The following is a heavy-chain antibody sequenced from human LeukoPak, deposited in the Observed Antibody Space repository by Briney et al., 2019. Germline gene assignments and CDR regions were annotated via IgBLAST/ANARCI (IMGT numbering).Heavy chain of an antibody. Sequence: GGSLRLSCAASGFTFSSYAMSWVRQAPGKGLEWVSAICGSGGRTYYADSVKGRFTISRDNSKNTLYLQMNSLRAEDTAVYYCAKSTTKAHYYDSSGYPYWGQGTLVSVSS. V-gene: IGHV3-23*01. D-gene: IGHD3-22*01. J-gene: IGHJ4*02. CDR1: GFTFSSYA. CDR3: AKSTTKAHYYDSSGYPY. CDR2: ICGSGGRT.